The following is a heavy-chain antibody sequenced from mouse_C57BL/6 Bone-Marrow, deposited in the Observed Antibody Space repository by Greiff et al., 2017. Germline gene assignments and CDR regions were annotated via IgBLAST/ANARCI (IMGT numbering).Heavy chain of an antibody. CDR3: ARAWGGYFDV. D-gene: IGHD4-1*01. J-gene: IGHJ1*03. V-gene: IGHV5-4*03. CDR2: ISDGGSYT. CDR1: GFTFSSYA. Sequence: EVKLVESGGGLVKPGGSLKLSCAASGFTFSSYAMSWVRQTPEKRLEWVATISDGGSYTYYPDNVKGRFTISRDNAKNNLYLQMSHLKSEDTAMYYCARAWGGYFDVWGTGTTVTVSS.